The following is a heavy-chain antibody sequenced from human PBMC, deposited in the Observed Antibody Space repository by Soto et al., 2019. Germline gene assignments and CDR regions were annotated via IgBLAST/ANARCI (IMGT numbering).Heavy chain of an antibody. CDR3: AKVARTGYYPNVPSDY. Sequence: GGSLRLSCAASGFTFSSYAMSWVRQAPGKGLEWVSAISGSGGSTYYADSVKGRFTISRDNSKNTLYLQMNSLRAEDTAVYYCAKVARTGYYPNVPSDYWGQGTLVTVSS. J-gene: IGHJ4*02. D-gene: IGHD3-9*01. CDR2: ISGSGGST. CDR1: GFTFSSYA. V-gene: IGHV3-23*01.